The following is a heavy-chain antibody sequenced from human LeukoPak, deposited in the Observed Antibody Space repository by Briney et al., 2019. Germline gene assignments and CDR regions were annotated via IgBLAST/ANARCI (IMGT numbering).Heavy chain of an antibody. J-gene: IGHJ4*02. CDR3: ARLRRAGPDY. D-gene: IGHD6-13*01. Sequence: GGSISSSXXYWGWXXQPPGKGLEWIVSIYYSGSTYYNPSLKSRVTISVNKAKKKYSLKLSSVTAADTAVYYCARLRRAGPDYWGQGTLVTVSS. V-gene: IGHV4-39*01. CDR1: GGSISSSXXY. CDR2: IYYSGST.